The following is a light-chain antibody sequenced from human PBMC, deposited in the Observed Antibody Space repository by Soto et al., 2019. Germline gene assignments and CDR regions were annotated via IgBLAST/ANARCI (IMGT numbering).Light chain of an antibody. J-gene: IGLJ2*01. Sequence: QSVLTQPASVSGSPGQSITISCTGTSSDIGSHNLVSWYQQHPGKAPKLMIYEGSKWPSGISNRFPGSKSGNTASLTISGLQAEDEADYYCCSYAGSSAVFGGGTKVTV. CDR3: CSYAGSSAV. CDR1: SSDIGSHNL. V-gene: IGLV2-23*01. CDR2: EGS.